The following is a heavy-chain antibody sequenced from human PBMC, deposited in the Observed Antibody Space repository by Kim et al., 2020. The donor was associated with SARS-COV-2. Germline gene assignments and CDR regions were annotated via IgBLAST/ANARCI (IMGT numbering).Heavy chain of an antibody. J-gene: IGHJ4*02. D-gene: IGHD3-3*01. Sequence: LKSRVTISVDTSKNQFSLRLSAVTAADTAVYYCARGRITIFGVVTEFDYWGQGTLVTVSS. CDR3: ARGRITIFGVVTEFDY. V-gene: IGHV4-31*02.